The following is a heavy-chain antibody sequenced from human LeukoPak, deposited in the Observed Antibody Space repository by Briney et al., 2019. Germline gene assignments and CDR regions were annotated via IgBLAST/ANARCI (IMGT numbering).Heavy chain of an antibody. CDR2: INHSGST. D-gene: IGHD3-10*01. V-gene: IGHV4-34*01. J-gene: IGHJ5*02. CDR1: GGSFSGYY. Sequence: PSETLSLTCAVYGGSFSGYYWSWIRRPPGKGLEWIGEINHSGSTNYNPSLKSRVTISVDTSKNQFSLKLSSVTAADTAVYYCARGGDYYGSGSYQNWFDPWGQGTLVTVSS. CDR3: ARGGDYYGSGSYQNWFDP.